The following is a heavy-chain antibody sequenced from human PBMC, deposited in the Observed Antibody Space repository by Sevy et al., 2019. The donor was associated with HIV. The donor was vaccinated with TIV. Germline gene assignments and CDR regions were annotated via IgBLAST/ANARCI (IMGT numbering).Heavy chain of an antibody. J-gene: IGHJ3*02. Sequence: GGSLRLSCAASGFTFSSYAMSWVRQAPGKGLEWVSAISGSGGSTYYADSVKGRFTISRDNSKNTRYLQMNGLRAEDTAVYYCAKGSLRTTGRDAFDIWGQGTMVTVSS. D-gene: IGHD1-1*01. CDR3: AKGSLRTTGRDAFDI. V-gene: IGHV3-23*01. CDR2: ISGSGGST. CDR1: GFTFSSYA.